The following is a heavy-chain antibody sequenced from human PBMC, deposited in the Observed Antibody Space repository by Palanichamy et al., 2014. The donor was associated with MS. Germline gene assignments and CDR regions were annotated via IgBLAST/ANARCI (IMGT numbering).Heavy chain of an antibody. CDR1: GYSIRSGYY. CDR3: ARHDGDCSTSACLNWFDP. CDR2: IYHLGTT. Sequence: QVQLQESGPGLVKPSETLSLTCVVSGYSIRSGYYWGWIRQPPGKGLEWIGSIYHLGTTYYNPSLKSRVTISINTSENQFSLKLSSVTSADTAVYYCARHDGDCSTSACLNWFDPWGQGALVTVSS. J-gene: IGHJ5*02. D-gene: IGHD2-15*01. V-gene: IGHV4-38-2*01.